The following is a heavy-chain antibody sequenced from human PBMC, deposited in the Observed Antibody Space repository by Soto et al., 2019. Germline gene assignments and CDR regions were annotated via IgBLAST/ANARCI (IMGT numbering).Heavy chain of an antibody. CDR3: ARGVRRITMFGVVLKVLDAFDI. CDR2: MNPNSGNT. D-gene: IGHD3-3*01. J-gene: IGHJ3*02. Sequence: GASVKVSCKASGYTFTSYHINWVRQATGQGLEWMGWMNPNSGNTGYAQKFQGRVTMTRNTSISTAYMELSSLRSEDTAVYYCARGVRRITMFGVVLKVLDAFDISGQATMVT. CDR1: GYTFTSYH. V-gene: IGHV1-8*01.